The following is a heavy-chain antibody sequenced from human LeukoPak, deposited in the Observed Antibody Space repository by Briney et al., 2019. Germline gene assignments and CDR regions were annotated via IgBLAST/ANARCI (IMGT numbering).Heavy chain of an antibody. V-gene: IGHV3-53*01. CDR1: GFTVSSNY. CDR2: IYSGGST. CDR3: ARYYCSTTSCYGRYFDY. Sequence: GGSLRLSCAASGFTVSSNYMSWVRQAPGKGLEWVSVIYSGGSTYYADSVKGRFTISRDNAKTSLYLQMNSLRAEDTAVYYCARYYCSTTSCYGRYFDYWGQGTLVTVSS. D-gene: IGHD2-2*01. J-gene: IGHJ4*02.